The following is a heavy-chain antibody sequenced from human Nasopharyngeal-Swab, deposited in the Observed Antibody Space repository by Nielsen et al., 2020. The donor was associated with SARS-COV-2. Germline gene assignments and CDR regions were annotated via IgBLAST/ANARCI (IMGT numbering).Heavy chain of an antibody. CDR2: IYYSGST. CDR3: ARGFDP. CDR1: GGSISSYY. J-gene: IGHJ5*02. Sequence: SETLSLTCTVSGGSISSYYCSWIRQPPGQGLEWIGYIYYSGSTNYNPSLKSRVTISVDTSKNQFSLKLSSVTAADTAVYYCARGFDPWGQGTLGTVSS. V-gene: IGHV4-59*01.